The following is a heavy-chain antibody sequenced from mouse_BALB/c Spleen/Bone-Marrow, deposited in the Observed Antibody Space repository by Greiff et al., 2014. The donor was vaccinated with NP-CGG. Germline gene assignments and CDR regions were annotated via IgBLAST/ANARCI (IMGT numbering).Heavy chain of an antibody. D-gene: IGHD2-4*01. CDR1: GYAFSNYG. V-gene: IGHV1-80*01. CDR3: ASVYDYGRGYAMDY. J-gene: IGHJ4*01. CDR2: IYPGDGET. Sequence: QVQLQQSGAELVRPESSVKISCKASGYAFSNYGMNWVKQRPGQGLEWIGQIYPGDGETNYNGEFEGRVTLTADKSSSTAYMQVSSLTSEDSAVYFCASVYDYGRGYAMDYWGQGTSVTVSS.